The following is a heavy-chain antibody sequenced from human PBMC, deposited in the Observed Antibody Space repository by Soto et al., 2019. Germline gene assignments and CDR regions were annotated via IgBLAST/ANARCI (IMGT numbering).Heavy chain of an antibody. J-gene: IGHJ6*02. V-gene: IGHV3-30-3*01. CDR2: ISYDGSNK. D-gene: IGHD6-6*01. Sequence: GGSLRLSCAASGFTSSSYAMHWVRQAPGKGLEWVAVISYDGSNKYYADSVKGRFTISRDNSKNTLYLQMNSLRAEDTAVYYCARDTNLAARSWGMDVWGQGTTVTVSS. CDR3: ARDTNLAARSWGMDV. CDR1: GFTSSSYA.